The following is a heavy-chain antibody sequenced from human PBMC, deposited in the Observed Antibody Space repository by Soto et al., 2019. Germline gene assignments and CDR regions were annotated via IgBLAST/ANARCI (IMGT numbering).Heavy chain of an antibody. Sequence: ASVKVSCKASGGTFSSYAISWVRQAPGQGLEWMGGIIPIFGTANYAQKFQGRVTITADEYTSTAYMELSSLRSEDTAVYYCARIPGPPNRTYYYYYYGMDVWGQGTTVTVSS. CDR3: ARIPGPPNRTYYYYYYGMDV. D-gene: IGHD2-2*02. CDR1: GGTFSSYA. V-gene: IGHV1-69*13. CDR2: IIPIFGTA. J-gene: IGHJ6*02.